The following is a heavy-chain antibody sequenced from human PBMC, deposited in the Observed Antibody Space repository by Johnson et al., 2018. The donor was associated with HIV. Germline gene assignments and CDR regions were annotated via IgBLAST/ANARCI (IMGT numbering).Heavy chain of an antibody. J-gene: IGHJ3*02. D-gene: IGHD2-8*02. CDR3: ARDNEDIVLVGAFDI. CDR1: GFTFSNYA. Sequence: HVQFVESGGGVVQPGRSLRLSCAASGFTFSNYAMHWVRQAPGKGLEYVAGISSDGGSTYNADSVKGRFTISRDNSKNTLYLQMNSLRAEDTAVYYCARDNEDIVLVGAFDIWGQGTMVTVSS. CDR2: ISSDGGST. V-gene: IGHV3-64*04.